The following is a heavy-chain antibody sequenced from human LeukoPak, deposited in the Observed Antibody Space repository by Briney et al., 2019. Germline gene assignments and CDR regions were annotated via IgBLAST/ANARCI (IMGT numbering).Heavy chain of an antibody. J-gene: IGHJ6*02. CDR3: ARGGGLDV. D-gene: IGHD3-16*01. CDR2: INHNGDVN. V-gene: IGHV3-7*03. Sequence: GGSLRLSCAASGFTFSSYWMNWARQAPGRGLEWVASINHNGDVNYYVDSVKGRFTISRDNAKNSLYLQMSNLRAEDTAVYFCARGGGLDVWGQGATVTVSS. CDR1: GFTFSSYW.